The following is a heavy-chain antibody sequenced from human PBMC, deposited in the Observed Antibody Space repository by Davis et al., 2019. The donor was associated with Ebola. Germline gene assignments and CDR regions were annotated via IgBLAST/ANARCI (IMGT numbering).Heavy chain of an antibody. CDR1: GGTFSSYA. Sequence: SVKVSCKASGGTFSSYAISWVRQAPGQGLEWMGEIIPIFGTANYAQKFQGRVTITADESTSTAYMELRSLRSDDTAVYYCARGGLANWGIDYWGQGTLVTVSS. D-gene: IGHD7-27*01. V-gene: IGHV1-69*13. J-gene: IGHJ4*02. CDR3: ARGGLANWGIDY. CDR2: IIPIFGTA.